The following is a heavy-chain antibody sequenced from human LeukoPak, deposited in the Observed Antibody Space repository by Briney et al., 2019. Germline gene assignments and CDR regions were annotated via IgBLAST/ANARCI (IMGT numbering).Heavy chain of an antibody. Sequence: ASVKVSCKASGYTFTSYGISWVRQAPGQGLEWMGWINAYNGNTNYAQKLQGRVTMTTDTSTSTAYMELRSLRSDDTAVYYCARDPGGNPLDAFDIWGQGTMVTVSS. J-gene: IGHJ3*02. CDR2: INAYNGNT. CDR3: ARDPGGNPLDAFDI. D-gene: IGHD4-23*01. CDR1: GYTFTSYG. V-gene: IGHV1-18*01.